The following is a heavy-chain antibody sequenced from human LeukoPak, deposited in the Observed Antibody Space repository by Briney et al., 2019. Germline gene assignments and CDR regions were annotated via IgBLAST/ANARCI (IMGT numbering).Heavy chain of an antibody. CDR3: ARDLDGEALDV. V-gene: IGHV4-59*13. CDR1: GGSITNYY. Sequence: SETLSLTCTVSGGSITNYYWNWIRQPPGKELEWIGYFYSSGTPNYNPSLKSRVTISLDMSKNQISLRLSSVTAADTAVYYCARDLDGEALDVWGQGTMVTVSS. D-gene: IGHD1-1*01. CDR2: FYSSGTP. J-gene: IGHJ3*01.